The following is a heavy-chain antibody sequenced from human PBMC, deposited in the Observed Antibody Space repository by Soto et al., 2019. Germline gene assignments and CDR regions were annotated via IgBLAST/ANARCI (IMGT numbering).Heavy chain of an antibody. J-gene: IGHJ6*02. CDR1: GYSFTGYW. CDR2: IYPGDSDT. CDR3: ARHSPSSSSSGWAGYYYYYGMDV. D-gene: IGHD6-6*01. Sequence: PGESLKISCKGSGYSFTGYWIGWVRQMPGKGLEWMGIIYPGDSDTRYSPSFQGQVTISADKSISTAYLQWSSLKASDTAMYYCARHSPSSSSSGWAGYYYYYGMDVWGQGTTVTVSS. V-gene: IGHV5-51*01.